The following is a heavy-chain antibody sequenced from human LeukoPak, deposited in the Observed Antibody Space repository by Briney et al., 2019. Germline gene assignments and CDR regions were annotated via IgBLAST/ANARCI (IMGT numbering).Heavy chain of an antibody. CDR3: ARGPPRGKYYYMDV. V-gene: IGHV3-13*01. CDR2: IGTASDT. CDR1: GFTFSFYS. D-gene: IGHD1-1*01. J-gene: IGHJ6*03. Sequence: GGSLRLSCAASGFTFSFYSMNWVRQPTGQGLEWVSTIGTASDTYYPGSVEGRFTLSRDNAKNSLYLQMNSLTAGDTAVYYCARGPPRGKYYYMDVWGKGTTVTVSS.